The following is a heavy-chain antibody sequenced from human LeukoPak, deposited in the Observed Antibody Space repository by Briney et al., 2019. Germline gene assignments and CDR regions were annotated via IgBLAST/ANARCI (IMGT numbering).Heavy chain of an antibody. J-gene: IGHJ6*03. Sequence: GGSLRLSCATSGFTFSAHHMNWVHQAPGKGLEWVSGITASSATTYYADSVKGRFTISRDSSQSTLYLQMNSLRAEDTAVYYCARAEAAGDNRGGYYYFYMDVWGKGTTVTVSS. D-gene: IGHD6-25*01. CDR2: ITASSATT. V-gene: IGHV3-23*01. CDR3: ARAEAAGDNRGGYYYFYMDV. CDR1: GFTFSAHH.